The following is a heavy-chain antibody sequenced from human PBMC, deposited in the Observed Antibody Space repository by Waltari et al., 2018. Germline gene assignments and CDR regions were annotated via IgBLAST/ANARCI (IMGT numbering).Heavy chain of an antibody. CDR2: IKSKTDGGTT. Sequence: EVQVVVSGGGLVKPGGALRLSCAASCFTFNTAWMSWVRQAPGKGLEWVGRIKSKTDGGTTDFATPVKGRFSISRDDSKNTLSLQMNSLKTEDTAMYYCTTGGAYFPFWGQGTLVTVSS. CDR1: CFTFNTAW. J-gene: IGHJ4*02. V-gene: IGHV3-15*01. D-gene: IGHD3-16*01. CDR3: TTGGAYFPF.